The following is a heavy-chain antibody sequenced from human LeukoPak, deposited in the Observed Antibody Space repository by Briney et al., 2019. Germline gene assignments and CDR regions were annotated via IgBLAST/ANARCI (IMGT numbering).Heavy chain of an antibody. J-gene: IGHJ6*03. CDR1: GGSISSYY. Sequence: SETLSLTCTVSGGSISSYYWSWIRQPAGKGLEWIRRIYTSGSTNYNPSLKSRVTMSVDTSKNQFSLKLSSVTAADTAVYYCARTDYSNYYYHYYMDVWGKGTTVTVSS. D-gene: IGHD4-11*01. V-gene: IGHV4-4*07. CDR3: ARTDYSNYYYHYYMDV. CDR2: IYTSGST.